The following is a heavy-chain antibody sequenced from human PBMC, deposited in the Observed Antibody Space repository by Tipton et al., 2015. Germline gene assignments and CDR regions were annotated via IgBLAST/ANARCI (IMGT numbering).Heavy chain of an antibody. CDR2: ISGRGGGT. D-gene: IGHD3-10*01. J-gene: IGHJ5*02. Sequence: SLRLSCAASGFTFSSYAMSWVRQAPGKGLEVVSTISGRGGGTYYADSVTGRFTISRDNSQNTLYLQMNSLRPEDTAVYYCAKSNPWGSGSLPYSWFDPWGQGTLVTVSS. V-gene: IGHV3-23*01. CDR3: AKSNPWGSGSLPYSWFDP. CDR1: GFTFSSYA.